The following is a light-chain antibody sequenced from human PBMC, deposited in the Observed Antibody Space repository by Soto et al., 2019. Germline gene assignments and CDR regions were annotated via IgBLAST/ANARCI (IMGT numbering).Light chain of an antibody. Sequence: GERATLSCRASQSVGNNYVAWYQQKPGQAPRLLIYDASSRATGIPDRFSSSGSGTDFTLTINRLEPEDFAVYYCQQCATPPLTFGQGTKVDIK. CDR3: QQCATPPLT. V-gene: IGKV3-20*01. CDR1: QSVGNNY. CDR2: DAS. J-gene: IGKJ1*01.